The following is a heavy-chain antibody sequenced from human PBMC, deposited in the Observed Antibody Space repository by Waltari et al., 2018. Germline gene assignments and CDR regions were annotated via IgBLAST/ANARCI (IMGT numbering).Heavy chain of an antibody. CDR3: ARLEAYDYIWGSYRLHYFDY. D-gene: IGHD3-16*02. CDR2: ISAYNGNT. V-gene: IGHV1-18*01. CDR1: GYTFTSSG. Sequence: QVQLVQSGAEVKKPGASVKVSCKASGYTFTSSGISWVRQAPGQGLEWMGWISAYNGNTNYAQKLQGRVTMTTDTSTSTAYMELRSLRSDDTAVYYCARLEAYDYIWGSYRLHYFDYWGQGTLVTVSS. J-gene: IGHJ4*02.